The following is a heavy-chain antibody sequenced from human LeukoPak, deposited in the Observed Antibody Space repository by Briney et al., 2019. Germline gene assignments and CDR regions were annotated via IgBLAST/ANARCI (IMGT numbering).Heavy chain of an antibody. CDR1: GFTFSSYA. Sequence: GGSLRLSCAASGFTFSSYAMSWVRQAPGKGLEWVSAISGSGGSTYYADSVKGRFTISRDNSKNTLHLQMNSLRAEDTAVYYCAKERSSSSWYGYFDYWGQGTLVTVSS. J-gene: IGHJ4*02. D-gene: IGHD6-13*01. CDR3: AKERSSSSWYGYFDY. V-gene: IGHV3-23*01. CDR2: ISGSGGST.